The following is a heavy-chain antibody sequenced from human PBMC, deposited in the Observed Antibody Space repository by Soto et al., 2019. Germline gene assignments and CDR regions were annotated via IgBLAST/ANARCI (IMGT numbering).Heavy chain of an antibody. Sequence: EVQLVESGGGLVEPGGSLRLSCAASGFTFSSYSMNWVHQAPGKGLEWVSYISSSSSTIYYADSVKGRFTISRDNAKNALYLQMNSLRDEYTAVYYCARDYHDFWSGYSHFDYWGQGTLVTVSS. CDR3: ARDYHDFWSGYSHFDY. CDR2: ISSSSSTI. CDR1: GFTFSSYS. V-gene: IGHV3-48*02. D-gene: IGHD3-3*01. J-gene: IGHJ4*02.